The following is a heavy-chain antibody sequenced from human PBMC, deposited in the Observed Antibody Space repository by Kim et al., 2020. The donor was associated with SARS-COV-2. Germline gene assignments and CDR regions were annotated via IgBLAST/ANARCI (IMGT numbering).Heavy chain of an antibody. Sequence: PYLKSRLTMSVDTSKNQFSLRLSSVTAADTAVYYCARGIEYRGSSGQFDPWGQGTLVTVSS. CDR3: ARGIEYRGSSGQFDP. V-gene: IGHV4-4*07. D-gene: IGHD6-6*01. J-gene: IGHJ5*02.